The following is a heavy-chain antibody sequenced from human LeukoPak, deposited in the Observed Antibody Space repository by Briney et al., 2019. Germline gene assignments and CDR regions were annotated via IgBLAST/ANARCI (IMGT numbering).Heavy chain of an antibody. D-gene: IGHD2-15*01. CDR3: AREDGYCSGGNCYSYFDS. CDR2: IKKTGSET. Sequence: HSGGSLRLSCAASGFTFSHFWMSWVRQAPGKGLEWVAYIKKTGSETYYVDSVKGRFTITRDNTRNSLFLQMYSLRAEDTAVYFSAREDGYCSGGNCYSYFDSWAREPWSPSPQ. J-gene: IGHJ4*02. CDR1: GFTFSHFW. V-gene: IGHV3-7*01.